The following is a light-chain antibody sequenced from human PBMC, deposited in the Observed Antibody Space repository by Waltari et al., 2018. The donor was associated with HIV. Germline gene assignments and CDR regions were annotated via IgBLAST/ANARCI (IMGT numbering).Light chain of an antibody. V-gene: IGLV3-9*01. Sequence: SYDLTQPISVSVAQGQTARIPCEGVNIGTKTVPWYQRKPGQAPVLVIYRDTTRPSGIPERFSGSSSGHTATLTITRAQAGDEADYYCHVWDITARVVFGRGTKLTVL. CDR2: RDT. CDR3: HVWDITARVV. J-gene: IGLJ2*01. CDR1: NIGTKT.